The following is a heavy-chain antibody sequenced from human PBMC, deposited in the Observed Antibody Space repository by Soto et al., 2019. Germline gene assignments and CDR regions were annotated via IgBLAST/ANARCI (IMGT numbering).Heavy chain of an antibody. CDR3: AKDPPSERMQPDYGMDV. CDR1: GFTFCSCV. V-gene: IGHV3-23*01. D-gene: IGHD6-13*01. Sequence: PWGSLRLSCAASGFTFCSCVMIFFRHSPCKWLEWLSLISGSGRYTDYADSVKGRFTISRDNSKNTLYLQMNSLRVEDTAVYYCAKDPPSERMQPDYGMDVWGQGTTVTVSS. CDR2: ISGSGRYT. J-gene: IGHJ6*02.